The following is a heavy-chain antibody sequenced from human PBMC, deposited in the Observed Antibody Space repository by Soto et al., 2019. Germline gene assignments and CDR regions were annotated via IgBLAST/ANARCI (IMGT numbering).Heavy chain of an antibody. CDR3: ARVVPLYDRTSPLDY. Sequence: QVQLVQSGAEEKKPGASVKVSCKASRYTFSTYGIHWVRQAPGQRLEWMGWFNTGNGDTKYSQKFQGRVTLTGDTSASTASMELSGLRSADTAVYYCARVVPLYDRTSPLDYWGQGTLVTVSS. V-gene: IGHV1-3*04. CDR2: FNTGNGDT. CDR1: RYTFSTYG. D-gene: IGHD3-22*01. J-gene: IGHJ4*02.